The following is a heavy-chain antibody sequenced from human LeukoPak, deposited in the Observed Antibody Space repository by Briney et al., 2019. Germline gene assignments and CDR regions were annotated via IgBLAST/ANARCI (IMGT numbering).Heavy chain of an antibody. CDR1: GGSISSYY. V-gene: IGHV4-59*01. D-gene: IGHD5-18*01. CDR2: IYYSGST. CDR3: ARSRGYSYGFDY. Sequence: SETLSLTCTVSGGSISSYYWSWIRQPPGKELEWIGYIYYSGSTDYNPSLKSRVTISVDTSKNQFSLKLSSVTAAGTAVYYCARSRGYSYGFDYWGQGTLVTVSS. J-gene: IGHJ4*02.